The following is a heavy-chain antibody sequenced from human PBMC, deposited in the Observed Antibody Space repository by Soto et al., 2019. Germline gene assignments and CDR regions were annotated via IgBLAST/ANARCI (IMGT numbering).Heavy chain of an antibody. CDR1: GGSISSGGYY. CDR2: IYYSGST. J-gene: IGHJ4*02. V-gene: IGHV4-31*03. D-gene: IGHD6-13*01. Sequence: SETLSLTCTVSGGSISSGGYYLSWIRQHPGKGLEWIGYIYYSGSTYYNPSLKSRVTISVDTSKNQFSLKLSSVTAADTAVYYCARGTLNPYSSSWTPMGYWGQGTLVTVSS. CDR3: ARGTLNPYSSSWTPMGY.